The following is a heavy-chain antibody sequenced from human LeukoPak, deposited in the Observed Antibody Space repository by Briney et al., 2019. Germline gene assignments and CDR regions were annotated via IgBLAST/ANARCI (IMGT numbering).Heavy chain of an antibody. Sequence: ASVKVSCKASGYTSTSYYMHWVRQAPGQGLEWMGIINPSGDSLSYAQKFQGRITMTRDTSTSTVYMELSSLRSDDTATYYCARVAGSGYDPYYLDYWGQGTLVTVSP. D-gene: IGHD5-12*01. CDR1: GYTSTSYY. CDR2: INPSGDSL. J-gene: IGHJ4*02. V-gene: IGHV1-46*01. CDR3: ARVAGSGYDPYYLDY.